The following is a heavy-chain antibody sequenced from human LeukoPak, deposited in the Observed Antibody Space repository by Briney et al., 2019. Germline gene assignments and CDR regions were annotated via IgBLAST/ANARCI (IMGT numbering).Heavy chain of an antibody. CDR3: ARHSSSSRGWFDP. Sequence: PSETLSPTCTVSGGSIGSYYWTWIRQPPGKGLEWIGYIYHSGNTNYNPSLKSRVTISVDTSKNQFSLKVSSVTAADTAVYYCARHSSSSRGWFDPWGQGTLVTVSS. J-gene: IGHJ5*02. CDR1: GGSIGSYY. D-gene: IGHD6-6*01. V-gene: IGHV4-59*01. CDR2: IYHSGNT.